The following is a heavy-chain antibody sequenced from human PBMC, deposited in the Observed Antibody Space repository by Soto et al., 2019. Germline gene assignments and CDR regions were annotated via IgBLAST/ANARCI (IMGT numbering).Heavy chain of an antibody. D-gene: IGHD2-15*01. CDR3: ARARYCSGGSCYSPNYYYYYMDV. V-gene: IGHV4-34*01. CDR2: INHSGST. Sequence: SETLSLTCAVYGGSFSGYYWSWIRQPPGKGLEWIGEINHSGSTNYNPSLKSRVTISVDTSKNQFSLKLSSVTAADTAVYYCARARYCSGGSCYSPNYYYYYMDVWGKGTTVTVS. J-gene: IGHJ6*03. CDR1: GGSFSGYY.